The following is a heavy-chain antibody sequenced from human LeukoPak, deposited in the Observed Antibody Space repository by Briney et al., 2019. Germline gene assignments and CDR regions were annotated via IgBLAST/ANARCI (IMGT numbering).Heavy chain of an antibody. D-gene: IGHD4-17*01. J-gene: IGHJ4*02. CDR3: AKDTTVTNNFDY. Sequence: SGGSLRLSCAASGFTFSSYGMHWVRQAPGKGLEWVAFIRYDGSNKYYADSVKGRFTISRDNSKNTLYLQMNSLRAEDTAVYYCAKDTTVTNNFDYWGQGTLVTVSS. V-gene: IGHV3-30*02. CDR1: GFTFSSYG. CDR2: IRYDGSNK.